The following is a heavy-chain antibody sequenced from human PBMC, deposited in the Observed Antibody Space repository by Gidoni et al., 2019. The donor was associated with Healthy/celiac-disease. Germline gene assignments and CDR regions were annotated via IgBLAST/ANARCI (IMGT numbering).Heavy chain of an antibody. D-gene: IGHD3-9*01. Sequence: QLQLQESGPGLVKPSETLSLTCTVSGGSISSSSYYWGWIRQPPGKGLEWIGSIYYSGSTYYNPSLKSRVTISVDTSKNQFSLKLSSVTAADTAVYYCARPPHPDIFPPEYGMDVWGQGTTVTVSS. CDR3: ARPPHPDIFPPEYGMDV. CDR1: GGSISSSSYY. J-gene: IGHJ6*02. CDR2: IYYSGST. V-gene: IGHV4-39*01.